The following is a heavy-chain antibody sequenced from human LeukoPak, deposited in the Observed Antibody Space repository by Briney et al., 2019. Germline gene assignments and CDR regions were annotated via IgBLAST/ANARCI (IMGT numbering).Heavy chain of an antibody. D-gene: IGHD1-14*01. CDR1: GFTFNNYE. J-gene: IGHJ3*01. Sequence: GGSLRLSCAASGFTFNNYEMHWVRQTAGKGLEWVSAVGTAGDTFYAGSVKGRFSISRDNAESSLFLQMNSLRAGDTAVYYCAREGRMGTADAFDVWGQGTMVTVSS. CDR3: AREGRMGTADAFDV. CDR2: VGTAGDT. V-gene: IGHV3-13*01.